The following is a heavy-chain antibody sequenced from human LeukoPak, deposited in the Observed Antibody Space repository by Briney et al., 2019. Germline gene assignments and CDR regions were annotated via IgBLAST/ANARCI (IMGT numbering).Heavy chain of an antibody. J-gene: IGHJ6*03. Sequence: GASVKVSCKASGYTFTGYYMHWVRQAPGQGLVWMGWINPNSGGTNYAQKFQGRVTMTRDTSISTAYMELSRLRSDDTAVYYCAREAATPDYYYYYMDVWGKGTTVTISS. CDR3: AREAATPDYYYYYMDV. CDR2: INPNSGGT. CDR1: GYTFTGYY. V-gene: IGHV1-2*02. D-gene: IGHD2-15*01.